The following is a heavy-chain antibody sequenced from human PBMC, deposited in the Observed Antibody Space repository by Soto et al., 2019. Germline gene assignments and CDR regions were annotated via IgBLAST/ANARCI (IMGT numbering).Heavy chain of an antibody. J-gene: IGHJ3*02. CDR1: GGTFSSYA. CDR2: INPNSGGT. Sequence: ASVKVSCKASGGTFSSYAISWVRQAPGQGLEWMGWINPNSGGTNYAQKFQGWVTMTRDTSTSTAYMELSRLRSDDTAVYYCAREVYSSSGSAFDIWGQGTMVTVSS. D-gene: IGHD6-6*01. V-gene: IGHV1-2*04. CDR3: AREVYSSSGSAFDI.